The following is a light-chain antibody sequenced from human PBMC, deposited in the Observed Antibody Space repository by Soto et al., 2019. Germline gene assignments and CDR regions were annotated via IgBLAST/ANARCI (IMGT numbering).Light chain of an antibody. CDR1: RSNIGSNS. J-gene: IGLJ1*01. Sequence: QLVLTQPPSASGTPGQRVTISCSGSRSNIGSNSVNWYQQLPGTAPKLLINNNDQRPSGVPDRFSGSRSDTSGSLAISGLQSEDEADYYCAAWDDSLKGYVFGAGTKVTVL. CDR2: NND. V-gene: IGLV1-44*01. CDR3: AAWDDSLKGYV.